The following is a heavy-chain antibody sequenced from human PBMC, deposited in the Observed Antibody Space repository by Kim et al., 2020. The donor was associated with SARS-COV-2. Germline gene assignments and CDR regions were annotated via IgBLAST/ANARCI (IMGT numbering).Heavy chain of an antibody. Sequence: GGSLRLSCVASGFTFDDYAMHWVRQAPGKGLEWVSGISWNSGSIGYADSVKGRFTISRDNAKNSLYLQMNSLRAEDTALYYCAKAPADYGDYDDPDYWGQGTLVTVSS. CDR1: GFTFDDYA. CDR3: AKAPADYGDYDDPDY. J-gene: IGHJ4*02. CDR2: ISWNSGSI. V-gene: IGHV3-9*01. D-gene: IGHD4-17*01.